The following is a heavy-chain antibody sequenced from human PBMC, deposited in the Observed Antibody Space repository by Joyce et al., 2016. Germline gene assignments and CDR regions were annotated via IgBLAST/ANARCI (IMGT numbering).Heavy chain of an antibody. J-gene: IGHJ4*02. D-gene: IGHD6-19*01. CDR3: ARDKLGWYDY. CDR2: ISVYNGNT. Sequence: QVQLVQSGAEVKKPGASVKVSCKASGYTFTTYGINVVRQAPGQGLEWMGWISVYNGNTDYAQKFQGRVTMTTDTSTRTVYMDLRSLRSDDTAVYYCARDKLGWYDYWGQGTLVTVSS. CDR1: GYTFTTYG. V-gene: IGHV1-18*01.